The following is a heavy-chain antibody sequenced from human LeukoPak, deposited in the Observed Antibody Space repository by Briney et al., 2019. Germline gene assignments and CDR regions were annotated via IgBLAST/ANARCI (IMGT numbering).Heavy chain of an antibody. J-gene: IGHJ5*02. Sequence: ASVKVSCKASGYTFTGYYMHWVRQAPGQGLEWMGRINPNSGGTNYAQKFRGRVTMTRDTSLSTAYMELSRLRSDDTAVYYCARERIAAAGTFDPWGQGTLVTVSS. CDR1: GYTFTGYY. D-gene: IGHD6-13*01. CDR2: INPNSGGT. CDR3: ARERIAAAGTFDP. V-gene: IGHV1-2*06.